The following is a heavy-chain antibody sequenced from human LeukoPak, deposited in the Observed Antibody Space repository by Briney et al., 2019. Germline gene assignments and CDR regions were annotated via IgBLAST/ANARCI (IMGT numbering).Heavy chain of an antibody. J-gene: IGHJ6*02. CDR2: IYYSGST. CDR3: AGSSGWPHYYGMDV. CDR1: GGSISSYY. Sequence: SETLSLTCTVSGGSISSYYWSWIRQPPGKGLEWIGYIYYSGSTNYNPSLKSRVTISVDTSKNQFSLKLSSVTAADTAVYYCAGSSGWPHYYGMDVWGQGTTVTVSS. D-gene: IGHD6-19*01. V-gene: IGHV4-59*08.